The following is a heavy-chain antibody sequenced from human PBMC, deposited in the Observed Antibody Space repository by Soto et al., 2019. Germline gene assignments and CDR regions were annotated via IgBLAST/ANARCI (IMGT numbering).Heavy chain of an antibody. J-gene: IGHJ4*02. CDR3: ARGGPGSEAIVAIAATGDY. V-gene: IGHV3-33*01. Sequence: PGGSLRLSCAASGFTFNRFGMHWVRQAPGKGLEWVAVIWYDGSKKYYADSVRGRFTISRDNSKDTLYLQMTSLRAEDTAIYYCARGGPGSEAIVAIAATGDYWGQGTLVTVSS. D-gene: IGHD2-15*01. CDR1: GFTFNRFG. CDR2: IWYDGSKK.